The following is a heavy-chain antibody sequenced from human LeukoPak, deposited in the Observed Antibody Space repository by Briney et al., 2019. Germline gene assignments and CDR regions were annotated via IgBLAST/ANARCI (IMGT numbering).Heavy chain of an antibody. D-gene: IGHD6-13*01. J-gene: IGHJ4*02. CDR1: GFTFSRHG. CDR3: ARDNIAAAAHDY. Sequence: GGSLRLSCVASGFTFSRHGMNWVRQAPGKGLEWVSGISPSGDIKYYVDSVKGRFTVSRDNSKNSLYLQMNSLRAEDTAVYYCARDNIAAAAHDYWGQGTLVTVSS. V-gene: IGHV3-23*01. CDR2: ISPSGDIK.